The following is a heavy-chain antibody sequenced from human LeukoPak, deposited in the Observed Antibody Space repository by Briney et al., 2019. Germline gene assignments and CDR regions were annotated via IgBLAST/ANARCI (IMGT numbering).Heavy chain of an antibody. CDR2: INPNSGGT. Sequence: ASVKVSCKASGYTFTGYYMHWVRQAPGQGLEWMGRINPNSGGTNYAQKFQSRVTMTRDTSISTAYMELSRLRSDDTAVYYCARVLSSGYDLFYWGQGTLVTVSS. V-gene: IGHV1-2*06. CDR1: GYTFTGYY. D-gene: IGHD5-12*01. J-gene: IGHJ4*02. CDR3: ARVLSSGYDLFY.